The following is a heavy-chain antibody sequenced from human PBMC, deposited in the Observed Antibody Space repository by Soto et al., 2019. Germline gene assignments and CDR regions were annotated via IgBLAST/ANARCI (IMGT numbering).Heavy chain of an antibody. Sequence: QVHLVQSGAEVKKPGASVKVSCKASGYTFTSYGITWVRQAPGQGLEWMGWISAHNGNTDYAQKLQGRVIVTRDTSTSTAYMEMRSLRTDDTAVYYCARGRYGDYWGQGALVTVSS. J-gene: IGHJ4*02. CDR2: ISAHNGNT. CDR3: ARGRYGDY. V-gene: IGHV1-18*01. CDR1: GYTFTSYG. D-gene: IGHD1-1*01.